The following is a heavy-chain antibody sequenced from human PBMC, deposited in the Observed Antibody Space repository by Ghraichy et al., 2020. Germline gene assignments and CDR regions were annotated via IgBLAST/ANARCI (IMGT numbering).Heavy chain of an antibody. CDR1: GGSISSYY. V-gene: IGHV4-59*13. Sequence: SETLSLTCTVSGGSISSYYWSWIRQPPGKGLEWIGYIHYSGRTNSNPSLKSRVTISIDTSKNQFSLKLISVTAADAAVYYCARDDTVTAYYHYGMDVWGQGTTVTVSS. D-gene: IGHD2-21*02. CDR3: ARDDTVTAYYHYGMDV. CDR2: IHYSGRT. J-gene: IGHJ6*02.